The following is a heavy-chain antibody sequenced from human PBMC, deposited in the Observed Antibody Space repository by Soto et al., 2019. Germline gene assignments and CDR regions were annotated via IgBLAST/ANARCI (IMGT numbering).Heavy chain of an antibody. Sequence: EVQLVESGGGLVQPGRSLRLSCAASGFTFDDYAMHWVRQAPGKGLEWVSGISWNSGSIGYADSVKGRFTISRDNAKNSLYLQMNSLRAEDTALYYCAKDTGEGGLGYYYYYGMDVWGQGTTVTVSS. CDR1: GFTFDDYA. J-gene: IGHJ6*02. D-gene: IGHD2-21*01. V-gene: IGHV3-9*01. CDR3: AKDTGEGGLGYYYYYGMDV. CDR2: ISWNSGSI.